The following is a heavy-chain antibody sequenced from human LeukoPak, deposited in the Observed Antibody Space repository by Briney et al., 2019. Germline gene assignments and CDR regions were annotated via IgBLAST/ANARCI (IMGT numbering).Heavy chain of an antibody. Sequence: PSETLSLTCTVSGDSITSYYWSWIRQPPGKGLEWIGYIYYSGSTNYNPSLKSRVTISLDTSRTQFSLKLSSVTAADTAVYFCARSGYKCGADALDIWGQGTMVTVSS. V-gene: IGHV4-59*01. CDR1: GDSITSYY. J-gene: IGHJ3*02. CDR2: IYYSGST. D-gene: IGHD5-18*01. CDR3: ARSGYKCGADALDI.